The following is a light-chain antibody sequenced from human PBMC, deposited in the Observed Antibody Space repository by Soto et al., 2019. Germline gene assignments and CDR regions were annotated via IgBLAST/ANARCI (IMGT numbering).Light chain of an antibody. CDR3: QHYARYPVT. CDR1: QDIRNF. V-gene: IGKV1-16*01. CDR2: AAS. J-gene: IGKJ5*01. Sequence: DIQMTQSPSSLSAFVGDRVTISCRASQDIRNFLAWFQQKPGKAPRALMFAASSLQSGVPSRFSGSGSGTDFTLTINSLLPEDSATYYCQHYARYPVTFGQGTRLEIK.